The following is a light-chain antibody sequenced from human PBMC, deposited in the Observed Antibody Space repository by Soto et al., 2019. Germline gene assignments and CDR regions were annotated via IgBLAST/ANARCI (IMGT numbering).Light chain of an antibody. CDR3: QQYGSSPRT. V-gene: IGKV3-20*01. CDR1: QSVSSSY. Sequence: EIVLTQSPGTLSLFPGERATLSCRASQSVSSSYIAWYQQKPGQAPRLLIYGASSRATGIPDRFSGSGSGTDFTLTISRLEPEDFAVYYCQQYGSSPRTFGQGTKVEIK. CDR2: GAS. J-gene: IGKJ1*01.